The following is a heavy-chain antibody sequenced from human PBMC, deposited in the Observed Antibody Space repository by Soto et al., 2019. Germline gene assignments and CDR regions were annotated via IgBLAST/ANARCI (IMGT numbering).Heavy chain of an antibody. J-gene: IGHJ5*02. CDR2: IIPMFGTT. D-gene: IGHD1-7*01. CDR1: GGTFVNYA. CDR3: ARVALSGTMLGGVAL. Sequence: QVQLVQSGAEVKKPGSSVKVSCKASGGTFVNYAISWVRQAPGLGLELMGTIIPMFGTTKYAQKFQARVPITADESTRTAYMELRSLRSEDTAVYSCARVALSGTMLGGVALWGQGTLVTVSS. V-gene: IGHV1-69*18.